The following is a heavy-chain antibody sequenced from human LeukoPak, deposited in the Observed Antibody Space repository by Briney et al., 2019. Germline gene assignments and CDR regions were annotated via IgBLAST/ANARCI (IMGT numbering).Heavy chain of an antibody. CDR1: GFTFSSYS. Sequence: SGGSLRLSCAASGFTFSSYSMNWVRQAPGKGLEWVSSISSSSSYIYYADSVKGRFTISRDNAKNSLYLQMNSLRAEDTAVYYCARDEGCSSTSCYIDYWGQGTLVTVSS. V-gene: IGHV3-21*01. J-gene: IGHJ4*02. D-gene: IGHD2-2*02. CDR3: ARDEGCSSTSCYIDY. CDR2: ISSSSSYI.